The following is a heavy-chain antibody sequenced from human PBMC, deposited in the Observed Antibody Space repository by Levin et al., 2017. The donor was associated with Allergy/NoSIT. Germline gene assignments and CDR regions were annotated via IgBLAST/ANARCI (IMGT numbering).Heavy chain of an antibody. V-gene: IGHV3-66*01. CDR1: GFTVRRKY. CDR2: FHSGDDT. CDR3: ASLYCSSMTCYYFDY. D-gene: IGHD2-2*01. J-gene: IGHJ4*02. Sequence: GESLKISCAGSGFTVRRKYMAWVRQAPGKGLEWVSGFHSGDDTYYADSVKGRFTISRDTSKNTLYLQMNSLRAEDTAIYYCASLYCSSMTCYYFDYWGQGTLVTVSS.